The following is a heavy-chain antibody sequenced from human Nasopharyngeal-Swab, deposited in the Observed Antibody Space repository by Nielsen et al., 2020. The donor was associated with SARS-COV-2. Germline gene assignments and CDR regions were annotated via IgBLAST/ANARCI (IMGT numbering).Heavy chain of an antibody. Sequence: VRQMPGKGLEWVANIKQDGSEKYYVDSVKGRFTISRDNAKNTLYLQMNSLRAEDTAVYYCVRGVLHNLYYYYGMDVWGQGTTVTVSS. V-gene: IGHV3-7*05. D-gene: IGHD1-1*01. J-gene: IGHJ6*02. CDR2: IKQDGSEK. CDR3: VRGVLHNLYYYYGMDV.